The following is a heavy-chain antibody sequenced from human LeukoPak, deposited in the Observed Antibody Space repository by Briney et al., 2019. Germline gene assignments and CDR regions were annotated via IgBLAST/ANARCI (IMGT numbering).Heavy chain of an antibody. Sequence: GGSLRLSCAASGFTFSTYAMHWVRQAPGKGLEWVAVISYDGRQKYYADSVKSRFTISRDNSKNTLFLQMNSLRDEDTAVYYCTRVYLERLTAGYFDHWGQGTLVTVSP. CDR1: GFTFSTYA. J-gene: IGHJ4*02. D-gene: IGHD2-8*01. V-gene: IGHV3-30*14. CDR2: ISYDGRQK. CDR3: TRVYLERLTAGYFDH.